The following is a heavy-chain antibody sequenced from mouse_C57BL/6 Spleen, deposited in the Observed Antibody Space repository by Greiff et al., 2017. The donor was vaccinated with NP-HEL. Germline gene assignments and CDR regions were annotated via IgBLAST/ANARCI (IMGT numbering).Heavy chain of an antibody. V-gene: IGHV1-50*01. CDR3: ARDYSNYDWFAY. D-gene: IGHD2-5*01. CDR1: GYTFTSYW. Sequence: QVQLQQPGAELVKPGASVKLSCKASGYTFTSYWMQWVKQRPGQGLEWIGEIDPSDSYTNYNQKFKGKATLTVDTSSSTAYTQLSSLTSEDSAVYYCARDYSNYDWFAYWGQGTLVTVSA. CDR2: IDPSDSYT. J-gene: IGHJ3*01.